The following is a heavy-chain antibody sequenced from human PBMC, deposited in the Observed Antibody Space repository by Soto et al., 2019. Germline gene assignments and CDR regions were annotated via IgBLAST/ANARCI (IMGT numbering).Heavy chain of an antibody. CDR2: IYYSGST. D-gene: IGHD3-10*01. CDR1: GGSSNSYF. J-gene: IGHJ4*02. Sequence: SKTLSLTCTVSGGSSNSYFWSWIRQSPGKGLEWIGHIYYSGSTSYSPSLKSRVSISVDTSKNQFSLEVHSVTAADTAVYYCARAGTNMVQFDYWGQGTLVTVSS. V-gene: IGHV4-59*01. CDR3: ARAGTNMVQFDY.